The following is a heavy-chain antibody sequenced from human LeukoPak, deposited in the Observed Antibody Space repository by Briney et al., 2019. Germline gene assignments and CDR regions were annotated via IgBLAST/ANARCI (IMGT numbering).Heavy chain of an antibody. V-gene: IGHV3-11*01. D-gene: IGHD3-10*01. CDR2: ISSSGSTI. J-gene: IGHJ5*02. CDR3: ARDRLTYYYGSGSPPAVQLWFDP. Sequence: GGSLRLSCAASGFTFSTYAMSWVRQAPGKGLEWVSYISSSGSTIYYADSVKGRFTISRDNAKNSLYLQMNSLRAEDTAVYYCARDRLTYYYGSGSPPAVQLWFDPWGQGTLVTVSS. CDR1: GFTFSTYA.